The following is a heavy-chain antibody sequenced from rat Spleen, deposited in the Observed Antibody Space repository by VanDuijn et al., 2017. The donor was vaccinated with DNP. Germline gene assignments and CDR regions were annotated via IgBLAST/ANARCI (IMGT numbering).Heavy chain of an antibody. V-gene: IGHV3-1*01. J-gene: IGHJ1*01. CDR3: ARGVSSYYGYNSYWYFDF. Sequence: EVQLQESGSGLVKPSQSLSLTCSVTGYSITSNYWAWIRKFPGNKMEWIGYINYSGSTCYNPYLKSRISITRDTSKNQFFLQLNSVTTEDTATYYCARGVSSYYGYNSYWYFDFWGPGTMVTVSS. CDR1: GYSITSNY. D-gene: IGHD1-9*01. CDR2: INYSGST.